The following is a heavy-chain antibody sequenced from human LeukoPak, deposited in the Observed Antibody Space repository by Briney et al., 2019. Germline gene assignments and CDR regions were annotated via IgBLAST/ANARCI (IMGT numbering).Heavy chain of an antibody. D-gene: IGHD3-10*01. CDR3: AKDVNYSPSGTFDY. CDR2: ISWNSGRM. V-gene: IGHV3-9*03. Sequence: PGRSLRLSCAASGFTFDDYAMRWVRQAPGKGLEWVSSISWNSGRMDYADSVKGRFTISRDNAKSSLYLQMNSLRVEDMALYYCAKDVNYSPSGTFDYWGQGTLVTVSS. J-gene: IGHJ4*02. CDR1: GFTFDDYA.